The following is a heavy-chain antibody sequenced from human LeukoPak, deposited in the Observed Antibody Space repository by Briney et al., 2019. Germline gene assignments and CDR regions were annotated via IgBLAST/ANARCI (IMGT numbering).Heavy chain of an antibody. J-gene: IGHJ4*02. CDR2: ISGSGGST. V-gene: IGHV3-23*01. CDR1: GFTFSSYA. CDR3: AKSSQLWFGELWGLDY. Sequence: GGSLRLSCAASGFTFSSYAMSWVRQAPGKGLEWVSAISGSGGSTYYADSVKGRFTISRDNPKNTLYLQMNSLRAEDTAVYYCAKSSQLWFGELWGLDYWGQGTLVTVSS. D-gene: IGHD3-10*01.